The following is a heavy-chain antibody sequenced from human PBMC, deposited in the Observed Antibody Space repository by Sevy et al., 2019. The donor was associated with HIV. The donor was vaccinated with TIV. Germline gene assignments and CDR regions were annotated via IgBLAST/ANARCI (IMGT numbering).Heavy chain of an antibody. J-gene: IGHJ4*02. V-gene: IGHV3-7*01. CDR1: GFTFSSYW. Sequence: GGSLRLSCEASGFTFSSYWMSWVRQAPGKGLEWVANIKEDGRVKYYVESVKGRFTISRDKAKNSVYLQMNSLRAEDAALYYCVRAIGAAGSYWGLGTLVTVSS. CDR3: VRAIGAAGSY. D-gene: IGHD6-13*01. CDR2: IKEDGRVK.